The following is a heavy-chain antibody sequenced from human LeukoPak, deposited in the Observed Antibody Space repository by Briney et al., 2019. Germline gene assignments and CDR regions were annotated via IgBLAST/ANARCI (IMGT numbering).Heavy chain of an antibody. CDR3: AKDRSGPAAISSAEYFQH. CDR1: GFTFSIYN. Sequence: GGSLRLSCAASGFTFSIYNMNWVRQAPGKGLEWVSAISGSGGSTYYADSVKGRFTISRDNSKNALYLQMNSLRAEDTAVYYCAKDRSGPAAISSAEYFQHWGQGTLVTVSS. CDR2: ISGSGGST. J-gene: IGHJ1*01. D-gene: IGHD2-2*02. V-gene: IGHV3-23*01.